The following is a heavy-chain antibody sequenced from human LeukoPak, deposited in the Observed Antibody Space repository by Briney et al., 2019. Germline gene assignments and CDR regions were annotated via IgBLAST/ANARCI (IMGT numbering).Heavy chain of an antibody. D-gene: IGHD3-22*01. V-gene: IGHV4-30-4*08. CDR3: AGDGYYDSSDNY. CDR1: GGSISSGDYY. CDR2: IYYSGST. J-gene: IGHJ4*02. Sequence: SETLSLTCTVTGGSISSGDYYWSWIRQPPGKGLEWIGYIYYSGSTYYNPSLKSRVTISVDTSKNQFSLKLSSVTAADTAVYYCAGDGYYDSSDNYWGQGTLVTVSS.